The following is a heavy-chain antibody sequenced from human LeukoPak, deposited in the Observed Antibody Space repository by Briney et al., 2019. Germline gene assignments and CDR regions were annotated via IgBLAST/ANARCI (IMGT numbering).Heavy chain of an antibody. J-gene: IGHJ4*02. D-gene: IGHD6-19*01. CDR1: GYTFTGYY. Sequence: ASVKVSCKTSGYTFTGYYMHWVRQAPGQGLEWMGIINPSGGSTSYAQRFQGRVTMTRDTSTSTVYMELSSLRSEDTAVYYCARALGGAAVAGDDYWGQGTLVTVSS. CDR3: ARALGGAAVAGDDY. CDR2: INPSGGST. V-gene: IGHV1-46*01.